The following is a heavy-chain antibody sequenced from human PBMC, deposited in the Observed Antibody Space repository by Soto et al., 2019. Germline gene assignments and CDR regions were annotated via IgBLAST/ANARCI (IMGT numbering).Heavy chain of an antibody. CDR2: IYYSGST. D-gene: IGHD3-9*01. V-gene: IGHV4-31*03. Sequence: SETLSLTCTVSGGSISSGGYYWSWIRQHPGKGLEWIGYIYYSGSTYYNPSLKSRVTISVDTSKNQFSLKLSSVTAADTAVYYCARDKKYFDWGPDYFDYWGQGTLVTVSS. CDR1: GGSISSGGYY. CDR3: ARDKKYFDWGPDYFDY. J-gene: IGHJ4*02.